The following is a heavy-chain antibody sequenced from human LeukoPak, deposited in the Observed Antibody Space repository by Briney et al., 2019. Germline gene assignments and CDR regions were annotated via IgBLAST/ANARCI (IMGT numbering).Heavy chain of an antibody. Sequence: GGSLRLSCAASGFTLSSYAMHWVRQAPGKGLEWVAVISYDGSNKYYADSVKGRFTISRDNAKNSLYLQMNSLRAEDTAVYYCARDVNGFSSTWYEYWGQGTLVTVSS. D-gene: IGHD6-13*01. CDR3: ARDVNGFSSTWYEY. J-gene: IGHJ4*02. CDR2: ISYDGSNK. V-gene: IGHV3-30*04. CDR1: GFTLSSYA.